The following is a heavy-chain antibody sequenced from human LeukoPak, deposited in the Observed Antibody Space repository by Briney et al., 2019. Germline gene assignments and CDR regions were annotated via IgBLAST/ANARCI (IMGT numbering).Heavy chain of an antibody. Sequence: PAASVKVSCKASGYTFTSYAISWVRQAPGQGLEWMGWISADNGNTDYAQRFQGRVTMTTDTSTSTAYMELRSLRSDDTAVYYCARDSPGSGGDCYDYWGQGTLVTVSS. D-gene: IGHD2-8*02. V-gene: IGHV1-18*01. J-gene: IGHJ4*02. CDR2: ISADNGNT. CDR1: GYTFTSYA. CDR3: ARDSPGSGGDCYDY.